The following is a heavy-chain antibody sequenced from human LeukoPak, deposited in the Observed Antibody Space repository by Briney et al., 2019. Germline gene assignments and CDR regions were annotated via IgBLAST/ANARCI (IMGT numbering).Heavy chain of an antibody. Sequence: PSETLSLTCTVSGGSISSSSYYWGWIRQPPGKGLEWIGSIYYSGSTYYNPSLKSRVTISVDASKNQFSLKLSSVTAADTAVYYCARALRITMVRARGGFDYWGQGTLVTVSS. CDR1: GGSISSSSYY. D-gene: IGHD3-10*01. CDR3: ARALRITMVRARGGFDY. V-gene: IGHV4-39*07. CDR2: IYYSGST. J-gene: IGHJ4*02.